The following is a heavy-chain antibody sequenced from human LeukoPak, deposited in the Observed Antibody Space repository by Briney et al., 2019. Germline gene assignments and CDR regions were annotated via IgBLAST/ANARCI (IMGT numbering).Heavy chain of an antibody. V-gene: IGHV1-69*01. D-gene: IGHD4-17*01. CDR2: IIPIFGTA. CDR3: ARDQRQAIRSGILLGYYGMDV. Sequence: ASVKVSCKASGGTFSSYAISWVRQAPGQGLEWMGGIIPIFGTANYAQKFQGRVTITADESTSTAYMELSSLRSEDTAVYYCARDQRQAIRSGILLGYYGMDVWGKGTTVTVSS. CDR1: GGTFSSYA. J-gene: IGHJ6*04.